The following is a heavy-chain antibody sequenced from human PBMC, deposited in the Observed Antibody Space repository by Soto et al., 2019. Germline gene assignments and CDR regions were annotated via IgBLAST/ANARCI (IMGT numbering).Heavy chain of an antibody. D-gene: IGHD6-6*01. CDR3: AKEMFPRTVLDSSSPWGDF. J-gene: IGHJ4*02. CDR1: GFTFSDYG. Sequence: QVRLVESGGAVVQPGRSLRLSCTASGFTFSDYGLHWVRQAPGKGLEWVSTLSYDGSHEYYTDSVKGRFTVSRDDSKKTMYLLMNSLRIDDTGVYFCAKEMFPRTVLDSSSPWGDFGGPGTLVTVFS. V-gene: IGHV3-30*18. CDR2: LSYDGSHE.